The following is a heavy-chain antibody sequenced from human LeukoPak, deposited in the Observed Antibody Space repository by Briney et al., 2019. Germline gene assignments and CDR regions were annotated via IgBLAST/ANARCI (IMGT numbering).Heavy chain of an antibody. Sequence: SVKVSCKASGGNFISYAVSWVRQAPGQGLEWMGGIIPMFGTSNYAQKFKGRVTITTDESTTTAYMELSSLSSEDTAVYYCATYTLSQFWSGYYHFDYWGQGTLVSVSS. V-gene: IGHV1-69*05. CDR3: ATYTLSQFWSGYYHFDY. J-gene: IGHJ4*02. D-gene: IGHD3-3*01. CDR1: GGNFISYA. CDR2: IIPMFGTS.